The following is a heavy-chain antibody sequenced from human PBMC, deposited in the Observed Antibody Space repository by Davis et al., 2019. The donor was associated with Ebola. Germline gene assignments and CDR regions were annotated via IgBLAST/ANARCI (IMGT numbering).Heavy chain of an antibody. D-gene: IGHD6-19*01. J-gene: IGHJ6*02. V-gene: IGHV4-59*01. Sequence: SETLSLTCTVSGGSISSYYWSWIRQPPGKGLEWIGYIYYSGSTNYNPSLKSRVTISVDTSKNQFSLKLSSVTAADTAVYYCARGRLIAVAGRTYYYYGMDVWGQGTTVTVSS. CDR1: GGSISSYY. CDR2: IYYSGST. CDR3: ARGRLIAVAGRTYYYYGMDV.